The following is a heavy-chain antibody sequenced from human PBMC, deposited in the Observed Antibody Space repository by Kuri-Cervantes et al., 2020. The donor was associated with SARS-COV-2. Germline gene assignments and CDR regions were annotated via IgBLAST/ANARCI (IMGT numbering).Heavy chain of an antibody. V-gene: IGHV3-21*01. CDR3: ARDQRPTFYYDSSEGAFDI. J-gene: IGHJ3*02. CDR2: ISSSSSYI. D-gene: IGHD3-22*01. CDR1: GFTFSSYS. Sequence: GGSLRLSCAASGFTFSSYSMNWVRQAPGKGLEWVSSISSSSSYIYYADSVKGRFTISRDNAKNSLYLQMNSLRAEDTAVYYCARDQRPTFYYDSSEGAFDIWGQGTMVTVS.